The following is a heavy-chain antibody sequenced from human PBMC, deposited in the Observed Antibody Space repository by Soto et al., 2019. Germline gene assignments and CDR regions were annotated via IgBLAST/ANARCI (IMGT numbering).Heavy chain of an antibody. CDR1: GGSIISGGYY. V-gene: IGHV4-61*08. CDR3: ARVHWNYVYYYYGMDV. CDR2: IYYSGST. Sequence: KPSETLSLTCTVSGGSIISGGYYWSWIREHPGKGLEWIGYIYYSGSTNYNPSLKSRVTISVDTSKNQFSLKLSSVTAADTAVYYCARVHWNYVYYYYGMDVWGQGTTVTVSS. D-gene: IGHD1-7*01. J-gene: IGHJ6*02.